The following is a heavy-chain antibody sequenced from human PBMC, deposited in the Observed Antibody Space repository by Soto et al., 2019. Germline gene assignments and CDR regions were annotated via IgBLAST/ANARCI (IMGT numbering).Heavy chain of an antibody. CDR3: ARVGCSGGSCYPPWFDP. V-gene: IGHV4-59*01. Sequence: SETLSLTCTVSGGSISSYYWSWIRQPPGKGLEWIGYIYYSGSTNYNPSLKSRVTISVDTSKNQFSLKLSSVTAADTAVYYCARVGCSGGSCYPPWFDPWGQGTLVTVSS. CDR1: GGSISSYY. J-gene: IGHJ5*02. CDR2: IYYSGST. D-gene: IGHD2-15*01.